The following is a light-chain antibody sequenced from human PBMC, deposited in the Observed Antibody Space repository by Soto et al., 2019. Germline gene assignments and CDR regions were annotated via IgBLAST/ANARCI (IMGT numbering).Light chain of an antibody. CDR2: AAS. CDR3: QQSYGSPPT. CDR1: QSISNH. V-gene: IGKV1-39*01. Sequence: DIQMTQSPSSLSASVEDRVIITCRASQSISNHLNWYQQKPGKAPKLLILAASSLQSGVPSRFSGSRSGPDFTLTISSLQPEDFATYYCQQSYGSPPTFGQGTKVDIK. J-gene: IGKJ1*01.